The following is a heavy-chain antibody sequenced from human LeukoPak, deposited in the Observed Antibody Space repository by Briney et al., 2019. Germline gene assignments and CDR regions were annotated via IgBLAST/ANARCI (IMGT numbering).Heavy chain of an antibody. CDR3: ARDSSPDY. CDR2: ISSSSSTI. D-gene: IGHD6-13*01. CDR1: GFTFNTYS. J-gene: IGHJ4*02. V-gene: IGHV3-48*01. Sequence: GGSLRLSCAASGFTFNTYSMNWVRQAPGQGLEWVSYISSSSSTIYHADSVKGRFTISRDNAKNSLYLQMSSLRAEDTAVYYCARDSSPDYWGQGTLVTVSS.